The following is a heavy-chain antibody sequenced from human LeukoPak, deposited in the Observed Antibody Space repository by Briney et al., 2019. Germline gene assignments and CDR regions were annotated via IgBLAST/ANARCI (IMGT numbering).Heavy chain of an antibody. J-gene: IGHJ6*03. V-gene: IGHV4-34*01. Sequence: GSLRLSCAASGFTFSSYWMSWIRQPPGKGLEWIGEINHSGSTNYNPSLKSRVTISVDTSKNQFSLKLSSVTAADTAVYYCARLLPRPNYYYYYYMDVWGKGTTVTISS. CDR2: INHSGST. CDR1: GFTFSSYW. CDR3: ARLLPRPNYYYYYYMDV.